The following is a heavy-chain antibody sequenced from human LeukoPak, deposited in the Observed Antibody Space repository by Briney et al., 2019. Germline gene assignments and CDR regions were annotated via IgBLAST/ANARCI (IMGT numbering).Heavy chain of an antibody. V-gene: IGHV4-34*01. D-gene: IGHD2-2*01. Sequence: SETLSLTCAVYGGSFSGYYWSWIRQPPGKGLEWIGEINHSGSTNYNPSLKSRVTISVDTSKNQFSLKLSSVTAADTAVYYCARDSTAPYYFDYWGQGTPVTVSS. CDR2: INHSGST. CDR1: GGSFSGYY. CDR3: ARDSTAPYYFDY. J-gene: IGHJ4*02.